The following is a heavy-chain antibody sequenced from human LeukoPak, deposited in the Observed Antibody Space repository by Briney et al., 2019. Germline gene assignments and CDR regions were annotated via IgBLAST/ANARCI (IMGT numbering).Heavy chain of an antibody. V-gene: IGHV3-33*01. J-gene: IGHJ4*02. CDR3: ARGSTLRHFDY. CDR1: GFTFSGYA. CDR2: IWYDGSNK. D-gene: IGHD5-12*01. Sequence: GGSLRLSCAASGFTFSGYAMHWVRQAPGKGLEWVALIWYDGSNKYYADSVKGRFSISRDSSKKTLYLQMNSLRAEDTAVYYCARGSTLRHFDYWGQGTLVTVSS.